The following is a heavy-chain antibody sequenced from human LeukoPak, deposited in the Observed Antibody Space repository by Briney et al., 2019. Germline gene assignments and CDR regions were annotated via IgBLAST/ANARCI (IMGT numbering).Heavy chain of an antibody. CDR2: IYYSGST. CDR3: ARRRSYYYDSSGYYHPYDY. D-gene: IGHD3-22*01. Sequence: PSETLSLTCTVSGGSISSSSYYWGWTRQPPGKGLEWIGSIYYSGSTYYNPSLKSRVTISVDTSKNQFSLKLSSVTAADTAVYYCARRRSYYYDSSGYYHPYDYWGQGTLVTVSS. V-gene: IGHV4-39*01. CDR1: GGSISSSSYY. J-gene: IGHJ4*02.